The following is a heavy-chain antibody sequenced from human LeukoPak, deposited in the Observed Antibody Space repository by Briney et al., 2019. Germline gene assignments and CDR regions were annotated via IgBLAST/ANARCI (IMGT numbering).Heavy chain of an antibody. J-gene: IGHJ4*02. D-gene: IGHD4-17*01. V-gene: IGHV4-38-2*02. CDR2: IYHSGGT. CDR3: ASTITVTTDY. CDR1: GYSISSGYY. Sequence: SETLSLTCTVSGYSISSGYYWGWIRQPPGKGLEWIGSIYHSGGTYYNPSLKSRVTISVDTSKNQFSLKLTSVIAADTAVYYCASTITVTTDYWGQGTLVTVSS.